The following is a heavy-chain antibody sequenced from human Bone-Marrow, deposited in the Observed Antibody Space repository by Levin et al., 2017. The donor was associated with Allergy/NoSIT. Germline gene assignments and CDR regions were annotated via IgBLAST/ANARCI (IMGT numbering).Heavy chain of an antibody. V-gene: IGHV3-66*01. J-gene: IGHJ6*02. CDR1: GFTFNSYA. Sequence: GGSLRLSCAASGFTFNSYAMSWVRQAPGKGLEWVSVIYSNGRTYYADSVKGRFTISRDNSKNTLYLQMNSLRAEDTAVYYCARDGPRASYYYYGMEVWGQGTTVTVSS. CDR3: ARDGPRASYYYYGMEV. CDR2: IYSNGRT.